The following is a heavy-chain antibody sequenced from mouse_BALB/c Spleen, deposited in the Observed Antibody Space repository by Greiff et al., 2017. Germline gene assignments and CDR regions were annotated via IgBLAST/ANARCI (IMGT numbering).Heavy chain of an antibody. D-gene: IGHD2-2*01. CDR2: ISSGVSYT. Sequence: EVQGVESGGDLVKPGGSLKLSCAASGFTFSSYGMSWVRQTPDKRLEWVATISSGVSYTYYPDSVKGRFTISRDNAKNTLYLQMSSLKSEDTAMYYCARRREGGYDGFDYWGQGTTLTVSS. J-gene: IGHJ2*01. V-gene: IGHV5-6*01. CDR3: ARRREGGYDGFDY. CDR1: GFTFSSYG.